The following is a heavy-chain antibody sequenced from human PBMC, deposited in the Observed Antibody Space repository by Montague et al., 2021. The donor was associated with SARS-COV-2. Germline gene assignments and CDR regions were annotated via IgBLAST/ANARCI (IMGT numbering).Heavy chain of an antibody. Sequence: SLRLSCAASGFTFSTYWMNWVRQAPGKGLEWVAYVNEDGSEEYFVNSVKGRFTISRDNTKNSLFLQMNSLRAEDTAVYYCAREFDCWGQGTLVTVSS. J-gene: IGHJ4*02. V-gene: IGHV3-7*01. CDR3: AREFDC. CDR1: GFTFSTYW. CDR2: VNEDGSEE.